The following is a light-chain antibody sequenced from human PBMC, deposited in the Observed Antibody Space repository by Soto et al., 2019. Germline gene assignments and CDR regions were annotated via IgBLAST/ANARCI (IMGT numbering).Light chain of an antibody. CDR2: ATS. CDR3: QQSYSTPPGT. Sequence: IQMIQSPASLSSSVGDRVTITCRASQSISTYLIWYQQKPGKAPKLLIYATSSLQSGVPSRFSGSGSGTGFTLTISSLQPEDFATYYCQQSYSTPPGTFGQGTKVDIK. CDR1: QSISTY. J-gene: IGKJ1*01. V-gene: IGKV1-39*01.